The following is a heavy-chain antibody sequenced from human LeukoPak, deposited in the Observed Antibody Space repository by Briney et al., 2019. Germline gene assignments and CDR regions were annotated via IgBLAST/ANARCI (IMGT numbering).Heavy chain of an antibody. CDR3: ARAPHYSDSSGYPGY. CDR2: ISYHGNNK. CDR1: GFTFSNYG. Sequence: GGSLRHSCAASGFTFSNYGMHWVRQAPGKGLEWVAAISYHGNNKYYADSVKGRITISRDNSKNTLYLQMSSLRADDTAMYYCARAPHYSDSSGYPGYWGQGTLVTVSS. J-gene: IGHJ4*02. D-gene: IGHD3-22*01. V-gene: IGHV3-30*03.